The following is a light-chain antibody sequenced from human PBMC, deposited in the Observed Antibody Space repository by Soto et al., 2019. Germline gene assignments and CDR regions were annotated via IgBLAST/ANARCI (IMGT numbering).Light chain of an antibody. V-gene: IGLV1-51*01. CDR3: GTWDSSMTAAV. CDR1: SSNIGNNY. Sequence: QSVLTQPPSVSSSPGQKVTISCSGSSSNIGNNYVSWYQYLPGTAPKLLIYDNNKRPSGIPDRFSGSKSGTSATLGITGLQTGDEADYYCGTWDSSMTAAVFGGVTQLTVL. J-gene: IGLJ2*01. CDR2: DNN.